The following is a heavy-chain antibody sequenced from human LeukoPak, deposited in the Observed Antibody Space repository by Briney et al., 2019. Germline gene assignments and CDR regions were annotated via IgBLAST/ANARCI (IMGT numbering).Heavy chain of an antibody. V-gene: IGHV3-9*01. CDR2: ISWNSGSI. Sequence: PGRSLRLSCAASGFTFDDYAMHWVRQVPGKGLEWVSGISWNSGSIVYADSVKGRFTISRDNAKNSVYLQINSLRAEDTAVYYCAKDELLDYWGQGTLVTVSS. D-gene: IGHD1-26*01. CDR3: AKDELLDY. J-gene: IGHJ4*02. CDR1: GFTFDDYA.